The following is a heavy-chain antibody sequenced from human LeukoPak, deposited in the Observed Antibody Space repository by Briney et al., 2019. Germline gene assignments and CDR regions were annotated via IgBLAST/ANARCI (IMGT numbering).Heavy chain of an antibody. CDR2: ISGDGGST. CDR3: AKGAMTTVTYIFDY. Sequence: GGSLRLSCAASGFTFDDYAMHWVRQAPGKGLEWVSLISGDGGSTYYADSVKGRFTISGDNSKNSLYLQMNSLRTEDIALYYCAKGAMTTVTYIFDYWGQGTLVTVSS. D-gene: IGHD4-17*01. CDR1: GFTFDDYA. J-gene: IGHJ4*02. V-gene: IGHV3-43*02.